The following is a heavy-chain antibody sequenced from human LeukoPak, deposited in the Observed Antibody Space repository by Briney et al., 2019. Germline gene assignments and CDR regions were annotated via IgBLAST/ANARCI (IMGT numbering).Heavy chain of an antibody. V-gene: IGHV3-23*01. CDR1: GFTFSSYA. CDR3: AKGVFGVVIRGDYFDY. D-gene: IGHD3-3*01. Sequence: PGGSLRLSCAASGFTFSSYAMSWVRQAPGKGLEWVSAISGSGGSTYYADSVKGRFTISRDNSKNTLYLQMNSLRAEDTAVYYCAKGVFGVVIRGDYFDYWGQGTLVTVSS. CDR2: ISGSGGST. J-gene: IGHJ4*02.